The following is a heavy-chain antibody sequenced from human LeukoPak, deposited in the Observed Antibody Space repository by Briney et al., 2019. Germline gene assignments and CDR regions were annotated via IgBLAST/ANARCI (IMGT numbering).Heavy chain of an antibody. CDR1: GFTFSSYG. CDR3: AKCSWFDP. D-gene: IGHD2-15*01. CDR2: ISYDGSNK. Sequence: PGRSLRLSCAASGFTFSSYGMHWVRQAPGKGLEWVAVISYDGSNKYYADSVKGRFTISRDNSKNTLYLQMNSLRAEDTAVYYCAKCSWFDPWGQGTLVTVSS. J-gene: IGHJ5*02. V-gene: IGHV3-30*18.